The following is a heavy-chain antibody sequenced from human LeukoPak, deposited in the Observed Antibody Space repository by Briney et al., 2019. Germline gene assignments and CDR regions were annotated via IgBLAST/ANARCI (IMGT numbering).Heavy chain of an antibody. Sequence: PGGSLRLSCGASGFTFSNYNMNWVCQAPGEGLEWVSTINSRSTYIFYADSVTGRFTISRDNAKNSLFLQMNSLRAEDTAVYYCARDETNGFDSWGQGTLVTVSS. CDR2: INSRSTYI. V-gene: IGHV3-21*01. D-gene: IGHD1-14*01. CDR1: GFTFSNYN. J-gene: IGHJ5*01. CDR3: ARDETNGFDS.